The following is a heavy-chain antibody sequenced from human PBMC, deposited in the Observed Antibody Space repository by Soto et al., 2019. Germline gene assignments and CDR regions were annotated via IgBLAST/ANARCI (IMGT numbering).Heavy chain of an antibody. CDR3: ARGPLMTIFGVVSGAPGI. CDR1: GGSISSGGYY. J-gene: IGHJ4*02. CDR2: IYYSGST. Sequence: PSETLSLTCTVSGGSISSGGYYWSWIRQHPGKGLEWIGYIYYSGSTYYNPSLKSRVTISVDTSKNQFSLKLSSVTAADTAVYYCARGPLMTIFGVVSGAPGIWGQGTLVTVS. D-gene: IGHD3-3*01. V-gene: IGHV4-31*03.